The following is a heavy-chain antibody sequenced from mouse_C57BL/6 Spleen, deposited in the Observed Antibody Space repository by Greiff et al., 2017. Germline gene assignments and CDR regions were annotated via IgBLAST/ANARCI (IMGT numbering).Heavy chain of an antibody. J-gene: IGHJ4*01. CDR3: ARGGYDYDGYYAMDY. CDR2: ISSGSSTI. V-gene: IGHV5-17*01. D-gene: IGHD2-4*01. CDR1: GFTFSDYG. Sequence: EVKLVESGGGLVKPGGSLKLSCAASGFTFSDYGMHWVRQAPEKGLEWVAYISSGSSTIYYADTVKGRFTISRDNAKNTLFLQMTSLRSEDTAMYYCARGGYDYDGYYAMDYWGQGTSVTVSS.